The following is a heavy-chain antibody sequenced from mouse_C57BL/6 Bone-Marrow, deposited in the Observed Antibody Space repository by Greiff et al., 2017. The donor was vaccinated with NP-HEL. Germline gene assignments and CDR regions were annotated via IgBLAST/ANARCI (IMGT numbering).Heavy chain of an antibody. Sequence: QVQLKQPGAELVMPGASVKLSCKASGYTFTSYWMHWVKQRPGQGLEWIGEIDPSDSYTNYNQKFKGKSTLTVDKSSSTAYMQLSSLTSEDSAVYYCGRRGVGFDYWGQGTTLTVSS. J-gene: IGHJ2*01. CDR3: GRRGVGFDY. D-gene: IGHD1-1*01. CDR1: GYTFTSYW. CDR2: IDPSDSYT. V-gene: IGHV1-69*01.